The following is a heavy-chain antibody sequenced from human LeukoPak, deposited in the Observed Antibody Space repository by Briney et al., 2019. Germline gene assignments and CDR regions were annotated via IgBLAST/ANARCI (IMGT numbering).Heavy chain of an antibody. D-gene: IGHD3-10*01. CDR1: GFTFSSYA. J-gene: IGHJ4*02. V-gene: IGHV3-30-3*01. CDR3: AKDSSH. CDR2: ISYDGSNK. Sequence: PGRSLRLSCAASGFTFSSYAMHWVRQAPGKGLEWVAVISYDGSNKYYADSVKGRFTISRDNSKNTLYLQMNSLRAEDTAVYYCAKDSSHWGQGTLVTVSS.